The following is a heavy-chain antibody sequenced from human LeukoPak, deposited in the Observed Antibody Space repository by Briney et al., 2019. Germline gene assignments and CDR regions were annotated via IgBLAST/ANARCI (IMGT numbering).Heavy chain of an antibody. D-gene: IGHD6-19*01. J-gene: IGHJ6*02. CDR3: ARASQPYSSGWPRMDV. CDR1: GDSVSSNSAA. V-gene: IGHV6-1*01. CDR2: TYYRSKWYN. Sequence: SQTLSLTCAISGDSVSSNSAAWNWIRQSPSRGLEWLGRTYYRSKWYNDYAVSVKSRITINPDTSKNQFSLQLNSVTPEDTAVYYCARASQPYSSGWPRMDVWGQGTTVTVSS.